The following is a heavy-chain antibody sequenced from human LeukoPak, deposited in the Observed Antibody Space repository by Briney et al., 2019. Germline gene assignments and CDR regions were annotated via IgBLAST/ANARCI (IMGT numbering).Heavy chain of an antibody. CDR2: IYTSGST. J-gene: IGHJ5*02. Sequence: PSETLSLTCTVSGGSISSHYWSWIRQPAGKGLEWIGRIYTSGSTNYNPSLKSRVTMSVDTSKNQFSLKLSSVTAADTAVYYCARSSGPPARPGYNWFEPWGQGTLVTVSS. CDR1: GGSISSHY. V-gene: IGHV4-4*07. D-gene: IGHD6-6*01. CDR3: ARSSGPPARPGYNWFEP.